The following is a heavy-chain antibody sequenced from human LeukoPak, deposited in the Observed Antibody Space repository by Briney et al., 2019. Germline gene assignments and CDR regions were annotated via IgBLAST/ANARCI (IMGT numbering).Heavy chain of an antibody. CDR2: IYYSGST. D-gene: IGHD2-2*01. V-gene: IGHV4-30-4*08. CDR3: ARVFVPAAIGYYFDY. CDR1: GGSISSGDYY. J-gene: IGHJ4*02. Sequence: SETLSLTCTVSGGSISSGDYYWSWIRQPPGKGLEWIGYIYYSGSTYYNPSLKSRVTISVDTSKNQFSLKRSSVTAADTAVYYCARVFVPAAIGYYFDYWGQGTLVTVSS.